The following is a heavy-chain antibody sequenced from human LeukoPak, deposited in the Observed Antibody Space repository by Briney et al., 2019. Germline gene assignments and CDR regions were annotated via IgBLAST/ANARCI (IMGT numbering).Heavy chain of an antibody. D-gene: IGHD3-10*01. Sequence: GASVKVSCKASGGTFSSYAISWVRQAPGQGLEWMGRIIPILGIANYAQKFQGRVTITADKSTSTAYMELSSLRSEDTAVYYCARGVVRGVPYNRFEPWGQGTLVTVSS. CDR3: ARGVVRGVPYNRFEP. CDR2: IIPILGIA. CDR1: GGTFSSYA. J-gene: IGHJ5*02. V-gene: IGHV1-69*04.